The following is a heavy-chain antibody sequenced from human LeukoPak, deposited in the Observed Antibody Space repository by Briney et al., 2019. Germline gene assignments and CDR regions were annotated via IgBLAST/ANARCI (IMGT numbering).Heavy chain of an antibody. J-gene: IGHJ5*02. V-gene: IGHV4-30-2*01. CDR2: IYHSGST. Sequence: SETLSLTCAVSGGSISSGGYSWSWIRQPPGKGLEWIVYIYHSGSTYYNPSLKSRVTISVDRSKNQFSLKLSSVTAADTAVYYCARAGLTFRGVGAATNWFDPWGQGTLVTVSS. CDR1: GGSISSGGYS. D-gene: IGHD3-16*01. CDR3: ARAGLTFRGVGAATNWFDP.